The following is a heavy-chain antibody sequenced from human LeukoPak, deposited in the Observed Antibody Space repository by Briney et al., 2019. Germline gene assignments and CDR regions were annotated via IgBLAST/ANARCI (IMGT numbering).Heavy chain of an antibody. D-gene: IGHD6-19*01. J-gene: IGHJ4*02. Sequence: GGSLRLSCAASGFTFSSYAMNWVRQAPGKGLEWVSSISGSGGSTYYADSVKGRFTISRDNSKNTLYLQMNSLRAEDTAVYYCARGSRSSGWFDYWGQGTLVTVSS. CDR3: ARGSRSSGWFDY. CDR2: ISGSGGST. CDR1: GFTFSSYA. V-gene: IGHV3-23*01.